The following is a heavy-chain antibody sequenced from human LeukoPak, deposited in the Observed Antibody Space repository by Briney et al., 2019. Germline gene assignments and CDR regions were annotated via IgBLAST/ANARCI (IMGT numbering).Heavy chain of an antibody. Sequence: SETLSLTCTVSGGSISSHYWSWIRQPPGKGLEWIGYIYYGGSTNYNPSLKSRVTISVDTSKNQFSLKLSSVTAADTAVYYCARVKSSSFFFTFDYWGQGTLVTVSS. V-gene: IGHV4-59*11. J-gene: IGHJ4*02. CDR1: GGSISSHY. CDR2: IYYGGST. D-gene: IGHD6-6*01. CDR3: ARVKSSSFFFTFDY.